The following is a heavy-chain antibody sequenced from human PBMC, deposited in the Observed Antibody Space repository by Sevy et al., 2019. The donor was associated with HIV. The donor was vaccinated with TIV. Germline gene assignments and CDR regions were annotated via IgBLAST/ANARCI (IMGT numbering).Heavy chain of an antibody. J-gene: IGHJ4*02. CDR2: FDPEDGET. Sequence: ASVKVSCKVSGYTLTELSMHWVRQAPGKGIEWMGGFDPEDGETIYAQKFQGRVTMTEDTSTDTAYMELSSLRSEDTAVYYCATDPGITGTKNYWGQGTVVTVSS. CDR1: GYTLTELS. D-gene: IGHD1-7*01. CDR3: ATDPGITGTKNY. V-gene: IGHV1-24*01.